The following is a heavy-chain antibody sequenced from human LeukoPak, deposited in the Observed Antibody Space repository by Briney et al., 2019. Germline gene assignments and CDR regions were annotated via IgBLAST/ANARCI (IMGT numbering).Heavy chain of an antibody. D-gene: IGHD2-21*01. Sequence: PGGSLRLSCAASGFSFSSYAVSWVRQAPGRGLEWVSGISDGGSRTYYADSVKGRFTISRDDSKNTLYLQMNSLRAEDTAVYYCAKVQVGIWVDYWGQGTLVTVSS. V-gene: IGHV3-23*01. CDR1: GFSFSSYA. J-gene: IGHJ4*02. CDR3: AKVQVGIWVDY. CDR2: ISDGGSRT.